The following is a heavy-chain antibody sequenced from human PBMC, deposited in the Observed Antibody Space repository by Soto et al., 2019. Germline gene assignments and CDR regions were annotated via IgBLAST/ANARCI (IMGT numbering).Heavy chain of an antibody. CDR3: ARDWALIVVVPAAKVWFDP. D-gene: IGHD2-2*01. CDR1: GYTFTRYG. J-gene: IGHJ5*02. Sequence: ASVKVSCKASGYTFTRYGISWVRQAPGQGLEWMGWISAYNGNTNYAQKLQGRVTMTTDTSTSTAYMELRSLRSDDTAVYYCARDWALIVVVPAAKVWFDPWGQGTLVTVSS. V-gene: IGHV1-18*01. CDR2: ISAYNGNT.